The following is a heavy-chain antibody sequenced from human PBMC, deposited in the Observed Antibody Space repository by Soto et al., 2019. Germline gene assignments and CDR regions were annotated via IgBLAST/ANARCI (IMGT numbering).Heavy chain of an antibody. V-gene: IGHV5-51*01. CDR3: ARTSAAGKYYYGMDV. Sequence: GQSLKISCKGSGYSFTSYWIGWVRQMPGKGLEWMGIIYPGDSDTRYSPTFQGQVTISADKSISTAYLQWSSLKASDTAMYYCARTSAAGKYYYGMDVWGQGTTVTVSS. CDR2: IYPGDSDT. CDR1: GYSFTSYW. J-gene: IGHJ6*02. D-gene: IGHD6-13*01.